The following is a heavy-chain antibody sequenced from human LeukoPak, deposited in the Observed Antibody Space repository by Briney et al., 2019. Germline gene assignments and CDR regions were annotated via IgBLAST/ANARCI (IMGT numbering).Heavy chain of an antibody. CDR3: ARADYDILTGLDAFDI. D-gene: IGHD3-9*01. CDR1: GYTFTSYD. CDR2: MNPNSGNT. V-gene: IGHV1-8*01. Sequence: ASVKVSCKASGYTFTSYDINWVRQATGQGLEWMGWMNPNSGNTGYAQKFQGRVTMTRNTSISTAYMELSSLRSEDTAVYYCARADYDILTGLDAFDIWGQGTMVTVSS. J-gene: IGHJ3*02.